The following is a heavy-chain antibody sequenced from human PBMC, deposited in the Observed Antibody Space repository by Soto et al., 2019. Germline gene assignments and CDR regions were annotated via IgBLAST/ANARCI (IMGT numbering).Heavy chain of an antibody. CDR3: ARDNGRPQLGGNYYYITDV. D-gene: IGHD3-3*02. V-gene: IGHV1-69*12. CDR2: IIPLFRTP. J-gene: IGHJ6*02. Sequence: QVQLVQSGAEVKEPGSSVKVSCQASGGTFSSSALSWVRQAPGQGLEWMGGIIPLFRTPDYAQQFQGRVTITADESTSTAYMVLSSLRSEDTAIYYCARDNGRPQLGGNYYYITDVWGQGTTITVSS. CDR1: GGTFSSSA.